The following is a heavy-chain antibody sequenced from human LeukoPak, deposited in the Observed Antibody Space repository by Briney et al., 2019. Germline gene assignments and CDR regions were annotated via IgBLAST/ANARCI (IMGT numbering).Heavy chain of an antibody. V-gene: IGHV1-8*01. CDR1: GYTFTSYD. CDR2: MNPNSGNT. D-gene: IGHD2-2*01. CDR3: ARGRLWYQVPTV. J-gene: IGHJ4*02. Sequence: ASVKVSCKASGYTFTSYDINWVRQATGPGLEWMGWMNPNSGNTGYAQKFQGRVTMTRNTSISTAYMELSSLRSEDTAVYYCARGRLWYQVPTVWGQGTLVTVSS.